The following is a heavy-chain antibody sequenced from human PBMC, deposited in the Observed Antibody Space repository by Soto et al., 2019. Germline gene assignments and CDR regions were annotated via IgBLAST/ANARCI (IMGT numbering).Heavy chain of an antibody. CDR1: DDSFRGAEYY. Sequence: NPSETLSLTCTVSDDSFRGAEYYWSWIRQPLGKGPEWIGYTYCNGETKYNPALRSRVTRSEDTSKNQFSLRLSYVSAADTAVYFCAKGPAYSDGWRYFDLWGRGILVTVSS. CDR2: TYCNGET. D-gene: IGHD6-19*01. J-gene: IGHJ4*02. V-gene: IGHV4-61*08. CDR3: AKGPAYSDGWRYFDL.